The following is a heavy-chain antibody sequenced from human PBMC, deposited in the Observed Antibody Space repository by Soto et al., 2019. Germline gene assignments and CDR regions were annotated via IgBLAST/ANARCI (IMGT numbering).Heavy chain of an antibody. V-gene: IGHV1-69*01. Sequence: QVQLVQSGAEVKKPGSSVKVSCKASGGTFSSYAISWVRQAPGQGLEWMGGITPIFGTANYAQKFQCRVTITADESTSTAYMERSSLRSEDTAVYYCARAAGTMIVVAYFDYWGQGPLVTVSS. D-gene: IGHD3-22*01. CDR3: ARAAGTMIVVAYFDY. CDR2: ITPIFGTA. J-gene: IGHJ4*02. CDR1: GGTFSSYA.